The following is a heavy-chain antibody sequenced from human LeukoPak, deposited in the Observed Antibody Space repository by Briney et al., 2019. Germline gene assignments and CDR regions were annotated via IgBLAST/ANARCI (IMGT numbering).Heavy chain of an antibody. D-gene: IGHD1-26*01. Sequence: GGSLRLSCAASGFTFSTYWMSRVRQAPGKGLEWVVNIKQDGSEKYYVDSVKGRFSVSRDNAKNSLDLQMNSLRVEDTAVYYCARGQSWAFDYWGQGTLVTVSS. CDR2: IKQDGSEK. V-gene: IGHV3-7*05. J-gene: IGHJ4*02. CDR3: ARGQSWAFDY. CDR1: GFTFSTYW.